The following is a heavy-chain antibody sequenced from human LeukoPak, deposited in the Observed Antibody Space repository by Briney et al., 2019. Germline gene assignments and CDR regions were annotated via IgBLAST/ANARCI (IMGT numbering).Heavy chain of an antibody. V-gene: IGHV3-23*01. CDR3: AKPLYAVRGKNFFDY. D-gene: IGHD3-16*01. Sequence: GGTLRLSCAASGFSFTTSGMSWVRQAPGKGLEWVSGISSSGDETHYADSVRGRFTISRDNSQDTLYLEVKSLRVEDTAVYFCAKPLYAVRGKNFFDYWGQGTLVIVSS. CDR1: GFSFTTSG. CDR2: ISSSGDET. J-gene: IGHJ4*02.